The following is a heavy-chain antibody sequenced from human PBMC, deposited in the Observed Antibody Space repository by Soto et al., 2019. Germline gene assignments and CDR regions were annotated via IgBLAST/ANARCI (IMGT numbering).Heavy chain of an antibody. V-gene: IGHV1-18*01. J-gene: IGHJ5*02. CDR1: GYTFTSYD. CDR3: ARGCRVAATRWWFDP. Sequence: QVQLVQSGAEVKKPGASVKVSCKASGYTFTSYDISWVRQAPGQGLEWMGWISTYNGNTNYAQKLQGRGTMTTDTSTSTAYMELRSLRSDDTAVYYCARGCRVAATRWWFDPWGQGTLVTVSS. CDR2: ISTYNGNT. D-gene: IGHD2-15*01.